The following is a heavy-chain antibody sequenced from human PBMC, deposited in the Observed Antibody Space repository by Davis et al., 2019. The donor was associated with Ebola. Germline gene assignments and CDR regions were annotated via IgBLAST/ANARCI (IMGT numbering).Heavy chain of an antibody. CDR1: GYTFTSYY. D-gene: IGHD6-13*01. V-gene: IGHV1-46*03. CDR3: ARDSAAGYYGMDV. CDR2: INPSGGST. J-gene: IGHJ6*02. Sequence: AASVKVSCKASGYTFTSYYMHWVRQAPRQGLEWMGIINPSGGSTSYAQKFQGRVTMTRDTSTSTVYMELSSLRSEDTAVYYCARDSAAGYYGMDVWGQGTTVTVSS.